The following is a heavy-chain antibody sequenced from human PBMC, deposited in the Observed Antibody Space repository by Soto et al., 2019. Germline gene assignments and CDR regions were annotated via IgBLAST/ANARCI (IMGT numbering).Heavy chain of an antibody. D-gene: IGHD3-10*01. CDR3: PREKWFGQTPFYS. V-gene: IGHV1-18*01. CDR1: GFTLNDFG. CDR2: ISGYDGNT. J-gene: IGHJ4*02. Sequence: QVQLVQSGAEVKKSGASVKVSCKASGFTLNDFGVSWVRQAPGQGLEWMGWISGYDGNTNFAQKYEGRVTMTIDSSTSTAYMELRNLRSDDTAMYSCPREKWFGQTPFYSWGQGTLVTVSS.